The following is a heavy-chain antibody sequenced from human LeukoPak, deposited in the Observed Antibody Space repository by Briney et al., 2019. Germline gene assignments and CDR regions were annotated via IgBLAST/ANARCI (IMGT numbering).Heavy chain of an antibody. Sequence: ASVTVSCKASGGTFSSYAMNWVRQAPGQGLEWMGWINPNSGGTNYAQKFQGRVTMTRDTSISTAYMELSRLRSDDTAVYYCARDWVYYYGSSGSDFDYWGQGTLVTVSS. V-gene: IGHV1-2*02. CDR3: ARDWVYYYGSSGSDFDY. CDR1: GGTFSSYA. D-gene: IGHD3-22*01. J-gene: IGHJ4*02. CDR2: INPNSGGT.